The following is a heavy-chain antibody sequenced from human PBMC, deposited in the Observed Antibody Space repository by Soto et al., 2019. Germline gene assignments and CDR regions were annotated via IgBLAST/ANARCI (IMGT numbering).Heavy chain of an antibody. Sequence: GGSLRLSCAASGFTFSSYGMHWVRQAPGKGLEWVAVISYDGSNKYYADSVKGRFTISRDNSKNTLYLQMNSLRAEDTAVYYCAKDQTGYSSGWYGFDYWGQGTLVTVSS. CDR2: ISYDGSNK. CDR3: AKDQTGYSSGWYGFDY. J-gene: IGHJ4*02. D-gene: IGHD6-19*01. V-gene: IGHV3-30*18. CDR1: GFTFSSYG.